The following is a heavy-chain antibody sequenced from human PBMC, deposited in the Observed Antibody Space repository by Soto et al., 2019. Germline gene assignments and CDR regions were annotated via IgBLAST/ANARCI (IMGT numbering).Heavy chain of an antibody. J-gene: IGHJ4*02. CDR1: GFTFSSYA. Sequence: ELQLLESGGGLVQPGGSLRLSCAASGFTFSSYAMCWVRQAPGKGLECVSAISGSGGSTYYADSAKCRFTISRDNCRNTLYLQMNRLRAADTAVYYCANDPTNSGSGSYYSYWGQGTLVTVSS. V-gene: IGHV3-23*01. D-gene: IGHD3-10*01. CDR2: ISGSGGST. CDR3: ANDPTNSGSGSYYSY.